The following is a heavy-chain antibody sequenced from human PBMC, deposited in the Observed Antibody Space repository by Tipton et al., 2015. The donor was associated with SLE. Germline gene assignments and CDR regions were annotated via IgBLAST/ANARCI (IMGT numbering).Heavy chain of an antibody. D-gene: IGHD1-1*01. J-gene: IGHJ6*03. CDR3: ARELQDLYYMDV. CDR1: GFTFSSYA. Sequence: SLRLSCAASGFTFSSYAMSWVRQAPGKGLEWLALISYDGSDKFYADSVKGRFTISRDSSNNTMYLQMDSLRAEDTAVYYCARELQDLYYMDVWGKGTTVTVSS. V-gene: IGHV3-33*08. CDR2: ISYDGSDK.